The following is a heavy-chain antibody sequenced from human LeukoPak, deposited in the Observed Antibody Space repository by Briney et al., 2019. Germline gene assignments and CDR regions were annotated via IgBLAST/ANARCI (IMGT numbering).Heavy chain of an antibody. V-gene: IGHV3-23*01. J-gene: IGHJ4*02. CDR1: GFTFSSYA. CDR2: ISGSGGST. D-gene: IGHD6-13*01. CDR3: EKAAGYSSQTAYY. Sequence: GGSLRLSCAASGFTFSSYAMSWVRQAPGKGLEWVSAISGSGGSTYYADSVKGRFAISRDNSKNTLYLQMNSLRVEDTALYYCEKAAGYSSQTAYYWGQGTLVTVSS.